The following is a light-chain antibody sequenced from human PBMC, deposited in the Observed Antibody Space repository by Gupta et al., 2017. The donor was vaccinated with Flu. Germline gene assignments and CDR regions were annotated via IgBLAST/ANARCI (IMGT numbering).Light chain of an antibody. J-gene: IGLJ3*02. CDR2: VNS. V-gene: IGLV1-40*01. CDR3: QSYDSSLSGSV. Sequence: QSVLTHPPSVSGAPGQRVTISCTGGSSNSRAGYDVHGYQQLPGTAPKLLLFVNSNRPSGVPVRFSGSKSGTSASLAITGLQAEDEADYYCQSYDSSLSGSVFGGGTKLTVL. CDR1: SSNSRAGYD.